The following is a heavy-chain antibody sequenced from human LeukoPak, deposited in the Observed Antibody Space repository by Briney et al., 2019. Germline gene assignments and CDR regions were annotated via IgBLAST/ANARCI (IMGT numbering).Heavy chain of an antibody. CDR1: GFTFSSYA. J-gene: IGHJ5*02. V-gene: IGHV3-30*04. CDR3: ARERGSSPGHWFDP. CDR2: ISYDGSNK. D-gene: IGHD3-10*01. Sequence: GGSLRLSCAASGFTFSSYAMHWVRQAPGKGLEWVAVISYDGSNKYYADSVKGRFTISRDNSKNTLYLQMNGLRAEDTAVYYCARERGSSPGHWFDPWGQGTLVTVSS.